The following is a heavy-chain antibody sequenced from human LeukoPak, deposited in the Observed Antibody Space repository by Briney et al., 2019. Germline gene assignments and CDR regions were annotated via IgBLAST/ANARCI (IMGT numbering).Heavy chain of an antibody. Sequence: PSETLSLTCTVSGGSISSGSYYWRWLRQPAGTGLEWIGRIYTSGSTNYNPSLKSRVTISVDTSKNQFSLKLSSVTAADTAVYYCARGSVGGAFDIWGQGTMVTVSS. J-gene: IGHJ3*02. CDR3: ARGSVGGAFDI. CDR1: GGSISSGSYY. CDR2: IYTSGST. V-gene: IGHV4-61*02. D-gene: IGHD6-19*01.